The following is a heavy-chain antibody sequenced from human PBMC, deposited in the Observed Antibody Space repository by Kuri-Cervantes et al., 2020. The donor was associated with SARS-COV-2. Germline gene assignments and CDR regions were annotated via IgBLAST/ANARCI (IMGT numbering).Heavy chain of an antibody. D-gene: IGHD6-13*01. V-gene: IGHV1-3*01. CDR3: AVSIAAAPLDFDY. J-gene: IGHJ4*02. CDR1: GYTFTSYG. CDR2: INAGNGNT. Sequence: ASVKVSCKASGYTFTSYGISWVRQAPGQRLEWMGWINAGNGNTKYSQKFQGRVTITRDTSASTAYMELSSLRSEDTAVYYCAVSIAAAPLDFDYWGQGTLVTVSS.